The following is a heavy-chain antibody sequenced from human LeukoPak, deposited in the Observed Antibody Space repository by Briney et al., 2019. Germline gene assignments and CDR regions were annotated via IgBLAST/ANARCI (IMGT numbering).Heavy chain of an antibody. Sequence: GRSLRLSCAASGFTFSSYGMHWVRQAPGKGLEWVAVIWYDGSNKYYADSVKGRFTISRDNSKNTLYLQMNSLRAEDTAVYYCARDSGGDYTLYYFDYWGQGTLVTVSS. D-gene: IGHD4-17*01. CDR3: ARDSGGDYTLYYFDY. CDR1: GFTFSSYG. V-gene: IGHV3-33*01. CDR2: IWYDGSNK. J-gene: IGHJ4*02.